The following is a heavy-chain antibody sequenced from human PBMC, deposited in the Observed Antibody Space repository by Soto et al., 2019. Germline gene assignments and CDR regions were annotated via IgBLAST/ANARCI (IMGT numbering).Heavy chain of an antibody. CDR2: IYYSGST. D-gene: IGHD3-10*01. V-gene: IGHV4-31*03. J-gene: IGHJ4*02. Sequence: PSETLSLTCTVSGASISSGGYSWSWIRQHPGKGLEWIGYIYYSGSTYYNPSLKSRVTISVDTSKNQFSLKLSSVTAADTAVYYCARDYYGSGSYRYYFDFWGQGTLVTVSS. CDR1: GASISSGGYS. CDR3: ARDYYGSGSYRYYFDF.